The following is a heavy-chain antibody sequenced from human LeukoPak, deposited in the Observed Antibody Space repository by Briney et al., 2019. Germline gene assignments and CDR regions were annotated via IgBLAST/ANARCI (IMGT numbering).Heavy chain of an antibody. V-gene: IGHV4-39*07. CDR3: ARDGGEYSSSPGQEFIS. Sequence: SETLSLTCTVSGGSISSSSYYWGWIRQPPGKGLEWIGSIYYSGSTYYNPSLKSRVTISVDTSKNQFSLKLSSVTAADTAVYYCARDGGEYSSSPGQEFISWGQGTPFTVSS. CDR2: IYYSGST. D-gene: IGHD6-13*01. CDR1: GGSISSSSYY. J-gene: IGHJ5*02.